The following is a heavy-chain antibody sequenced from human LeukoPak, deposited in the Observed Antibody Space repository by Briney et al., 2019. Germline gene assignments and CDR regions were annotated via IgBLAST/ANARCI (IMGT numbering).Heavy chain of an antibody. D-gene: IGHD6-13*01. V-gene: IGHV4-39*01. J-gene: IGHJ3*02. CDR2: IYYSGIT. Sequence: SETLSLXCTVSGGSISSSSYYWGWIRQPPGKGLEWIGSIYYSGITYYNPSLKSRVTISVDTSKNQFSLKLSSVTAADTAVYYCARQGYRDAFDIWGQGTMVTVSS. CDR3: ARQGYRDAFDI. CDR1: GGSISSSSYY.